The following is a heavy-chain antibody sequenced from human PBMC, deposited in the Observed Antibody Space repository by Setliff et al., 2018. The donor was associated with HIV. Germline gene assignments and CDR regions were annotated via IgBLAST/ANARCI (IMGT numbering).Heavy chain of an antibody. CDR3: ARAQGDGDYYWFDP. CDR2: IHPSGGST. CDR1: GYTFTSYY. J-gene: IGHJ5*02. D-gene: IGHD4-17*01. Sequence: ASVKVSCKASGYTFTSYYIHWVRQAPGQGLEWMGVIHPSGGSTSYAQSFQDRVTMTRDTSTSTVYMELSSLRSEDTAVYYCARAQGDGDYYWFDPWGQGTLVTVSS. V-gene: IGHV1-46*01.